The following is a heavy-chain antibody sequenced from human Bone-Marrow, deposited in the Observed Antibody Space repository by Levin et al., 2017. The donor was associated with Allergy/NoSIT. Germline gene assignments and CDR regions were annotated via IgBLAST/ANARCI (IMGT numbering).Heavy chain of an antibody. CDR3: AGDGGYDSFDY. CDR1: GFTFSRYT. CDR2: ISGSSNHI. Sequence: PGESLKISCAASGFTFSRYTMNWVRQAPGKGLEWVSSISGSSNHIYYADSVKGRFTISRDDANNSLFLQMNSLRAEDTAVYYCAGDGGYDSFDYWGQGTLVTVSS. D-gene: IGHD5-12*01. V-gene: IGHV3-21*01. J-gene: IGHJ4*02.